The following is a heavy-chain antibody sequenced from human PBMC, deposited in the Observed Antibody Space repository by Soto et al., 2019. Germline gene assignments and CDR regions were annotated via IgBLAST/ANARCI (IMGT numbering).Heavy chain of an antibody. CDR3: ARVAPPQDY. V-gene: IGHV3-11*05. CDR1: GFTLSDYY. CDR2: ISSGRSST. Sequence: QVQLVESGGGLVKPGGSLRLSCAASGFTLSDYYMSWIRQAPGKGLEWVSYISSGRSSTNYAGSVKGRFTISRDSAKNSLYLQMNSLRAEDTAVYYCARVAPPQDYWGQGTLVTVSS. J-gene: IGHJ4*02.